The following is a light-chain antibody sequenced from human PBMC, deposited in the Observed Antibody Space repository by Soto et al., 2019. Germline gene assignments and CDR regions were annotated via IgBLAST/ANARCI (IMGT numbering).Light chain of an antibody. CDR3: QQTSAAPFT. V-gene: IGKV1-39*01. J-gene: IGKJ3*01. CDR1: QNINTY. CDR2: TAS. Sequence: DIQMTQSPSSLSASVGDRVTITCRASQNINTYLNWYQQRPGQAPQLLIFTASSFQGGVPARFSASGSRTDFTLTISSLQPGDFATYYCQQTSAAPFTFGPGTKVDIK.